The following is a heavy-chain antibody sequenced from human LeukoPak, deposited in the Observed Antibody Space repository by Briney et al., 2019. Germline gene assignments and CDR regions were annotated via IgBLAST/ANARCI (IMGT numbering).Heavy chain of an antibody. CDR1: GGSISSGSYY. Sequence: SETLSLTCTVSGGSISSGSYYWSWIRQPAGKGLEWIGRIYTSGSTNYNPSLKSRVTISVDTSKNQFSLKLSSVTAADTAVYYCARSGIWFGELLYLDYWGQGTLVTVSS. J-gene: IGHJ4*02. CDR3: ARSGIWFGELLYLDY. D-gene: IGHD3-10*01. CDR2: IYTSGST. V-gene: IGHV4-61*02.